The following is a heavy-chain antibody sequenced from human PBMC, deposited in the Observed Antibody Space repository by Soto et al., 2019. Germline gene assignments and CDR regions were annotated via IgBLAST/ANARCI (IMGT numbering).Heavy chain of an antibody. J-gene: IGHJ4*02. CDR3: ARDKYSSSWCPYFFDY. D-gene: IGHD6-13*01. CDR2: IWYDGSNK. V-gene: IGHV3-33*01. CDR1: GFTFSSYG. Sequence: GSLRLSCAASGFTFSSYGMHWVRQAPGKGLEWVAVIWYDGSNKYYADSVKGRFTISRDNSKNTLYLQMNSLRAEDTAVYYCARDKYSSSWCPYFFDYWGQGTLVTVSS.